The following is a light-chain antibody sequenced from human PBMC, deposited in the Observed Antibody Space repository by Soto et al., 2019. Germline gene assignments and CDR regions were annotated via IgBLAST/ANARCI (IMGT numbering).Light chain of an antibody. J-gene: IGKJ3*01. CDR1: QNVSSGY. CDR2: GAS. V-gene: IGKV3-20*01. CDR3: QQYGSTPPT. Sequence: EIVWTQSPGTLSVSPGERVTLSCRASQNVSSGYLAWYQQKPGQAPRLLIYGASTRAAGIPDRFSGNGSGTDFALTLSSLEPEDFVVYHCQQYGSTPPTFGPGTQVEIK.